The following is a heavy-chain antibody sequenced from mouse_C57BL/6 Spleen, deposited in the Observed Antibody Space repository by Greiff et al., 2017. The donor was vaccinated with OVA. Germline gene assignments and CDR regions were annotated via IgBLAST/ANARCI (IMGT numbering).Heavy chain of an antibody. Sequence: DVQLVESGGGLAKPGGSLKLSCAASGFTFSSYAMSWVRQTPEKRLEWVATISDGGSYTYSPDNVKGRFTISRDNAKNNLYLQMSHLKSEDTAMYYCARDPGGSGSGFEYWGKGTTLTVSS. CDR3: ARDPGGSGSGFEY. CDR1: GFTFSSYA. J-gene: IGHJ2*01. D-gene: IGHD1-1*02. V-gene: IGHV5-4*01. CDR2: ISDGGSYT.